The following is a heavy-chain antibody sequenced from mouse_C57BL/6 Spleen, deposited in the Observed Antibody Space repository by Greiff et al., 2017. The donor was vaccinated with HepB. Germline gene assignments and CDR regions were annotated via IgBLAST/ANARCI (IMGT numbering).Heavy chain of an antibody. CDR3: ARRTAEYYFDY. D-gene: IGHD3-1*01. Sequence: EVKVEESGGGLVKPGGSLKLSCAASGFTFSDYGMHWVRQAPEKGLEWVAYISSGSSTIYYADTVKGRFTISRDNAKNTLFLQMTSLRSEDTAMYYCARRTAEYYFDYWGQGTTLTVSS. CDR2: ISSGSSTI. V-gene: IGHV5-17*01. J-gene: IGHJ2*01. CDR1: GFTFSDYG.